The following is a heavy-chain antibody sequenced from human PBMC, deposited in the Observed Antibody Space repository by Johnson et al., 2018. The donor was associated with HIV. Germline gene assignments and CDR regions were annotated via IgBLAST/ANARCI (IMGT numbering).Heavy chain of an antibody. J-gene: IGHJ3*02. D-gene: IGHD6-19*01. V-gene: IGHV3-33*06. CDR2: IWFDGSNK. CDR3: AKDQYGSSFRYAFDI. CDR1: GFTFSSYG. Sequence: QVQLVESGGGVVQPGRSLRLSCAASGFTFSSYGMHWVRQAPGKGLEWVAVIWFDGSNKYYADSVKGLFTISRDNSKNTLYLQMNSLRAEDKAVYYCAKDQYGSSFRYAFDIWGQGTMVTVSS.